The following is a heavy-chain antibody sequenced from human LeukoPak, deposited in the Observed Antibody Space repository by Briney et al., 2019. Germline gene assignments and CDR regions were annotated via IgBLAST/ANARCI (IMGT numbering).Heavy chain of an antibody. CDR3: ARCVDTAMAPDY. Sequence: GGSLRLSCAASGFTFSDYYMSWIRQAPGKGLEWVSYISSSGSTIYYADSVKGRFTISGDNAKNSLYLQMNSLRAEDTAVYYCARCVDTAMAPDYWGQGTLVTVSS. CDR1: GFTFSDYY. D-gene: IGHD5-18*01. CDR2: ISSSGSTI. J-gene: IGHJ4*02. V-gene: IGHV3-11*01.